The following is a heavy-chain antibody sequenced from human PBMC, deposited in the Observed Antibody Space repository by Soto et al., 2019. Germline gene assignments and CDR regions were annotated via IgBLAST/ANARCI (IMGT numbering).Heavy chain of an antibody. CDR1: GFTFSSYA. V-gene: IGHV3-11*06. Sequence: PGGSLRLSCAASGFTFSSYAMSWIRQAPGKGLEWVSYISSSSSYTNYADSVKGRFTISRDNAKNSLYLQMNSLRAEDTAVYYCARTPDCTNGVCSAGFDYWGQGTLVTVSS. CDR2: ISSSSSYT. D-gene: IGHD2-8*01. CDR3: ARTPDCTNGVCSAGFDY. J-gene: IGHJ4*02.